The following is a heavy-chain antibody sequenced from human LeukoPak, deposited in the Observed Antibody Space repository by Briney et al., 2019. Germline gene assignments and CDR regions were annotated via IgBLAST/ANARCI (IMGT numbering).Heavy chain of an antibody. CDR2: IYSGIST. V-gene: IGHV3-53*01. D-gene: IGHD4-17*01. Sequence: GGSLRLSCAASGFTFSSYSMNWVRQAPGKGLEWVSVIYSGISTYYADSVKGRFTISRDNSKNTLYLQMNSLRAEDTAVYYCARTVGYGDYNWFDPWGQGTLVTVSS. CDR3: ARTVGYGDYNWFDP. J-gene: IGHJ5*02. CDR1: GFTFSSYS.